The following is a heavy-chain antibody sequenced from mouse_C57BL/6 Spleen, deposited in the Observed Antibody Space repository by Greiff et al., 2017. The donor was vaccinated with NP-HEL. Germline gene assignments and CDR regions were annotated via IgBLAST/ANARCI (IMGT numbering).Heavy chain of an antibody. J-gene: IGHJ2*01. CDR2: INPNNGGT. V-gene: IGHV1-26*01. D-gene: IGHD2-5*01. CDR3: ARKTIVTTYYFDY. CDR1: GYTFTDYY. Sequence: VQLQQSGPELVKPGASVKISCKASGYTFTDYYMNWVKQSHGKSLEWIGDINPNNGGTSYNQQFKGKATLTVDKSSSTAYMELRSLTSEDSAVYYCARKTIVTTYYFDYWGQGTTLTVSS.